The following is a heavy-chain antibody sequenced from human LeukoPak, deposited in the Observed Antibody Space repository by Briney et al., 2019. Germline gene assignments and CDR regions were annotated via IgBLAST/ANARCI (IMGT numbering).Heavy chain of an antibody. CDR3: AKDAGVDIVVAPAHGMDV. D-gene: IGHD2-15*01. CDR1: GFTFTTYA. J-gene: IGHJ6*02. CDR2: ISSSGGST. V-gene: IGHV3-23*01. Sequence: PGGSLRLSCAASGFTFTTYAMSWVRQAPGKGLEWVSGISSSGGSTYYADSVTGRFTISRDFSKSTLYLQMNSLRAEDTAVYYCAKDAGVDIVVAPAHGMDVWGQGTTVTVSS.